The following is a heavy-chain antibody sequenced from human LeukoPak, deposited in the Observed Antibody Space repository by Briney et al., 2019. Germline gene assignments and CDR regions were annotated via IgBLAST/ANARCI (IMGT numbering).Heavy chain of an antibody. V-gene: IGHV3-9*01. CDR1: GFTFDDYA. Sequence: LGGSLRLSCAASGFTFDDYAMHWVRQAPGKGLEWVSGISWNSGSIGYADSVKGRFTISRDNSKNTLYLQMNSLRAEDTAVYYCAKDRGSYGALINYYFTNWGQGTLVTVSS. D-gene: IGHD3-16*01. CDR2: ISWNSGSI. J-gene: IGHJ4*02. CDR3: AKDRGSYGALINYYFTN.